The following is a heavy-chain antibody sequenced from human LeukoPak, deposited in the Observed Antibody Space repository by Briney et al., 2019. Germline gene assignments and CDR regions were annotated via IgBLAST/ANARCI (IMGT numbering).Heavy chain of an antibody. V-gene: IGHV3-48*04. D-gene: IGHD3-22*01. CDR3: ARDRDYYDSSGYYSTPTVDY. Sequence: TGGSLRLSCAASGFTFSSYSMNWVRQAPGEGLEWVSYISSSSSKKYYADSVKGRFTISRDNAKNSLYLQMNSLRAEDTAVYYCARDRDYYDSSGYYSTPTVDYWGQGTLVTVSS. CDR2: ISSSSSKK. CDR1: GFTFSSYS. J-gene: IGHJ4*02.